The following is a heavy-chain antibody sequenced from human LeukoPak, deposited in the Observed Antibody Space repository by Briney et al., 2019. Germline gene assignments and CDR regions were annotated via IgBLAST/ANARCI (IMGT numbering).Heavy chain of an antibody. V-gene: IGHV3-64*02. CDR3: ARIGMENFYDL. CDR1: GFTFSGFS. J-gene: IGHJ5*02. Sequence: GGSLRLSCAASGFTFSGFSMHWVRQAPGRGLEYVSAINGNGDKTFYTDSVRGRFTIFRDNSKNTLFLQMGSLRGEDTALYFCARIGMENFYDLWGQGTLVTVSS. CDR2: INGNGDKT. D-gene: IGHD2/OR15-2a*01.